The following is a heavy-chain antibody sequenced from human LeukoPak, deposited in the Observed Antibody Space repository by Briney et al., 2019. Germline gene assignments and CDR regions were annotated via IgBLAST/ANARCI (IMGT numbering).Heavy chain of an antibody. D-gene: IGHD6-6*01. J-gene: IGHJ6*03. CDR1: GYTFTSYG. V-gene: IGHV1-18*01. CDR2: ISAYNGNT. Sequence: ASVKVSCKASGYTFTSYGISWVRQAPGQGLEWMGWISAYNGNTNYAQKLQGRVTMTTDTSTGTAYMELRSLRSDDTAVYYCARDSTSIAARPDYYYYMDVWGKGTTVTVSS. CDR3: ARDSTSIAARPDYYYYMDV.